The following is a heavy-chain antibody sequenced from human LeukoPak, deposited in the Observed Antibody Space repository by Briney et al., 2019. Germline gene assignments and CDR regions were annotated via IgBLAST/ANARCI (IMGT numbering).Heavy chain of an antibody. CDR2: INPNSGGT. J-gene: IGHJ6*02. CDR1: GYTFTGYY. CDR3: ARSPAYYYGSGSPYGMDV. D-gene: IGHD3-10*01. V-gene: IGHV1-2*02. Sequence: ASVKVSCKASGYTFTGYYMHGVRQAPGQGLEGMGWINPNSGGTNYAQKFQGRVTMTRDTSISTAYMELSRLRSDDTAVYYCARSPAYYYGSGSPYGMDVWGQGTTVTVSS.